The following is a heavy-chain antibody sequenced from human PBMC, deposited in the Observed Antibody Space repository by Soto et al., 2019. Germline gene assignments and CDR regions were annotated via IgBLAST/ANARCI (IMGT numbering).Heavy chain of an antibody. J-gene: IGHJ4*02. CDR1: GFTFSNYA. CDR2: IGSSGSST. Sequence: EVELLESGGGLVQPGGSVRLSCAASGFTFSNYAMSWVRQTPGKGLEWVSVIGSSGSSTYYADSVKGRFTISRDNCKNTLCLQMSSLRAEHTALCYCAKDRGEDNWSQVTCDSWGQGTPVTVSS. D-gene: IGHD1-20*01. CDR3: AKDRGEDNWSQVTCDS. V-gene: IGHV3-23*01.